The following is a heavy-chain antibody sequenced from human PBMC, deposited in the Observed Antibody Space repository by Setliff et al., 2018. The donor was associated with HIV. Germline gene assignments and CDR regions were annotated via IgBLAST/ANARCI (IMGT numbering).Heavy chain of an antibody. CDR2: INHSGNP. CDR1: GGSFRDYY. J-gene: IGHJ4*02. CDR3: ARGFDYAQRPPLYYFDY. D-gene: IGHD2-2*01. Sequence: SETLSLTCAVYGGSFRDYYWSWIRQPPGKGLEWIGEINHSGNPFYNPSLRSRVTISLDTSKNQFSLKLSSVTAADTAVYYCARGFDYAQRPPLYYFDYWGQGTLVTVSS. V-gene: IGHV4-34*09.